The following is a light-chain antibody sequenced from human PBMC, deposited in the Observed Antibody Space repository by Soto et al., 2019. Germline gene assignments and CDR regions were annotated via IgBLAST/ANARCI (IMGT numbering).Light chain of an antibody. CDR2: DAS. Sequence: IVMTQSPATLSVSPGERATLSCRASQSIDSNLAWYQQKPGQAPRLLIYDASTGATDIPARFSGSGSGTELTLTISSLQSEDSAVYYCQQYKSWFTFGQGTKLEIK. CDR3: QQYKSWFT. J-gene: IGKJ2*01. CDR1: QSIDSN. V-gene: IGKV3-15*01.